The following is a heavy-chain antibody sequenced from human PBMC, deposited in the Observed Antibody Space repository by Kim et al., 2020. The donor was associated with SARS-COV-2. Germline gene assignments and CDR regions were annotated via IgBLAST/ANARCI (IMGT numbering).Heavy chain of an antibody. D-gene: IGHD3-3*01. CDR2: IGTAGDT. CDR3: ARGRWYYDFWSGYKGGEYCFDP. Sequence: GGSLRLSCAASGFTFSSYAMHWVRQATGKGLEWVSAIGTAGDTYYPGSVKGRFTISRENAKNSLYLQMNSLRAGDKAVYYCARGRWYYDFWSGYKGGEYCFDPWGQGTLVTVSS. CDR1: GFTFSSYA. V-gene: IGHV3-13*01. J-gene: IGHJ5*02.